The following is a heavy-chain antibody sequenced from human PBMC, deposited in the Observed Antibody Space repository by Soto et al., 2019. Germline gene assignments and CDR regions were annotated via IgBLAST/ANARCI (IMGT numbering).Heavy chain of an antibody. CDR2: IIPIFGTA. J-gene: IGHJ6*02. CDR3: ARGKAAVPFSYSSYGMDV. V-gene: IGHV1-69*06. D-gene: IGHD6-13*01. Sequence: QVQLVQSGAEVKKPGSSVKVSCKASGGTFSSYAISWVRQAPGQGLEWMGGIIPIFGTANYAQKFQGRVTIPAEKSPTPPSMRLGSLRPEATAGYYCARGKAAVPFSYSSYGMDVWAKGPRSPSP. CDR1: GGTFSSYA.